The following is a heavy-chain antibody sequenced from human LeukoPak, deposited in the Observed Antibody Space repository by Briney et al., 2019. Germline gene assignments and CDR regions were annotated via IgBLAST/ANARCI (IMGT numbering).Heavy chain of an antibody. V-gene: IGHV3-20*04. CDR1: GFTFSSYW. CDR2: INWNGGST. CDR3: ARELYSSGWYPLSYYYYMDV. Sequence: RPGGSLRLSCAASGFTFSSYWMSWVRQAPGKGLEWVSGINWNGGSTGYADSVKGRFTISRDNAKNSLYLQMNSLGAEDTALYYCARELYSSGWYPLSYYYYMDVWGKGTTVTVSS. J-gene: IGHJ6*03. D-gene: IGHD6-19*01.